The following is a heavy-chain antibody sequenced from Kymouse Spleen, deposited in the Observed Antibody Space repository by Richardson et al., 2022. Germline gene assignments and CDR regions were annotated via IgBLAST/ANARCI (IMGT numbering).Heavy chain of an antibody. D-gene: IGHD6-6*01. CDR2: IYYSGST. CDR1: GGSISSSSYY. CDR3: ARGGAARPRFDY. J-gene: IGHJ4*02. Sequence: QLQLQESGPGLVKPSETLSLTCTVSGGSISSSSYYWGWIRQPPGKGLEWIGSIYYSGSTYYNPSLKSRVTISVDTSKNQFSLKLSSVTAADTAVYYCARGGAARPRFDYWGQGTLVTVSS. V-gene: IGHV4-39*01.